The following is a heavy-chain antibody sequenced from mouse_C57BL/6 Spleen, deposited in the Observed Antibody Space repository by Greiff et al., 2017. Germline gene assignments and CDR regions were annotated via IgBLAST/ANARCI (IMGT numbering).Heavy chain of an antibody. J-gene: IGHJ1*03. V-gene: IGHV1-55*01. D-gene: IGHD2-3*01. Sequence: QVQLQQPGAELVKPGASVKMSCKASGYIFTSYWLTWVKQRPGQGLEWIGDLSPGSGSSNYNEKFKSKATLTVDTSSSTAYMQLSCLTSEDSAVYYCARGGGYYVPWYFEGWGTVTTVTGAS. CDR1: GYIFTSYW. CDR2: LSPGSGSS. CDR3: ARGGGYYVPWYFEG.